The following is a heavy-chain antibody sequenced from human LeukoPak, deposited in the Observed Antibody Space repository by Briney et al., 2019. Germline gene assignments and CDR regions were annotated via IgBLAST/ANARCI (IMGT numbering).Heavy chain of an antibody. Sequence: SETLSLTCAVYGGSFSGYYWSWIRQPPGKGLEWIGEINHSGSTNYNPSLKSRVTISVDTSKNQLSLKLSSVTAADTAVYYCARGVGEYCSSTSCYGAEYFQHWGQGTLVTVSS. CDR3: ARGVGEYCSSTSCYGAEYFQH. CDR1: GGSFSGYY. CDR2: INHSGST. V-gene: IGHV4-34*01. D-gene: IGHD2-2*01. J-gene: IGHJ1*01.